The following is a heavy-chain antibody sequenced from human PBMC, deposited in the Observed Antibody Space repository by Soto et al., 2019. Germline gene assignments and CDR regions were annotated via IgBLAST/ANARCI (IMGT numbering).Heavy chain of an antibody. V-gene: IGHV3-21*01. CDR3: ARDRFKSDFWSGYYEFDY. CDR2: ISSSSSYI. CDR1: GFTFSSYS. Sequence: GGSLRLSCAASGFTFSSYSMNWVRQAPGKGLEWVSSISSSSSYIYYADSVKGRFTISRDNAKNSLYLQMNSLRAEDTAVYYCARDRFKSDFWSGYYEFDYWGQGTLVTVSS. D-gene: IGHD3-3*01. J-gene: IGHJ4*02.